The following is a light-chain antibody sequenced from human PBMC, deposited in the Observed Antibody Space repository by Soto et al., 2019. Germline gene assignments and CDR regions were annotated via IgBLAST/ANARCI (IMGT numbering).Light chain of an antibody. CDR3: QQYNSYSIT. Sequence: DIQMTQSPSTLSAPVGDRVTITCRASQSISSWLAWYQQKPGKAPKILIYKASSLESGVTSRFSGSGSGTEFTLTISSMQPDDFATYYCQQYNSYSITFGQGTRVEIK. CDR1: QSISSW. J-gene: IGKJ5*01. CDR2: KAS. V-gene: IGKV1-5*03.